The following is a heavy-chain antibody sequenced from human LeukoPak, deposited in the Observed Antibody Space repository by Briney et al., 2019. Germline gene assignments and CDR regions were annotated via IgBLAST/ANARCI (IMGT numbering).Heavy chain of an antibody. J-gene: IGHJ4*02. CDR3: ARSGYSYGLDY. CDR2: INHSGST. V-gene: IGHV4-34*01. D-gene: IGHD5-18*01. Sequence: SGTLSLTCAVDGGSFSGYYWSWIRQPPGKGLEWIGEINHSGSTNYNPSLKSRVTISVDTSKNQFSLKLSSVTAADTAVYYCARSGYSYGLDYWGQGTLVTVSS. CDR1: GGSFSGYY.